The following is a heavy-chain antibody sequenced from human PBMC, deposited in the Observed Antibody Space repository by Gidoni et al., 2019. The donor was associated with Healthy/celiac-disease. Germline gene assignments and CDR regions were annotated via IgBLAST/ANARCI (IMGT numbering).Heavy chain of an antibody. Sequence: EVQLVESGGGLVKPGRSLRLSCTASGFTFGDYAMSWFRQAPGKGLEWVGFIRSKAYGGTTEYAASVKGRFTISRDDSKSIAYLQMNSLKTEDTAVYYCTRDQDYDFWSGYFLWGQGTLVTVSS. CDR3: TRDQDYDFWSGYFL. CDR2: IRSKAYGGTT. V-gene: IGHV3-49*05. D-gene: IGHD3-3*01. CDR1: GFTFGDYA. J-gene: IGHJ4*02.